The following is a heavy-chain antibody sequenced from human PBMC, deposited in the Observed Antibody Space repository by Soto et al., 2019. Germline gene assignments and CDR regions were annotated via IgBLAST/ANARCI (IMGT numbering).Heavy chain of an antibody. Sequence: SVKVSCKASGGTFSSYAISWVRQAPGQGLEWMGGIIPIFGTANYAQKFQGRVTITADESTSTAYMELSSLRSEDTAVYYCARDVYYDISGYYSVPLAYWGQGTLGTVS. V-gene: IGHV1-69*13. CDR3: ARDVYYDISGYYSVPLAY. CDR2: IIPIFGTA. J-gene: IGHJ4*02. D-gene: IGHD3-22*01. CDR1: GGTFSSYA.